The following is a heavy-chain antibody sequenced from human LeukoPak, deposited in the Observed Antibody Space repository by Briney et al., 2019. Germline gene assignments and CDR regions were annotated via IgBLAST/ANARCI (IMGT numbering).Heavy chain of an antibody. J-gene: IGHJ3*02. CDR3: ARVTMVRGVTFDAFDI. CDR2: INHSGST. Sequence: SETLSLTCAVYGGSFSGYYWSWNRQPPGKGLEWIGEINHSGSTNYNPSLKSRVTISVDTSKNQFSLKLSSVTAADTAVYYCARVTMVRGVTFDAFDIWGQGTMVTVSS. V-gene: IGHV4-34*01. D-gene: IGHD3-10*01. CDR1: GGSFSGYY.